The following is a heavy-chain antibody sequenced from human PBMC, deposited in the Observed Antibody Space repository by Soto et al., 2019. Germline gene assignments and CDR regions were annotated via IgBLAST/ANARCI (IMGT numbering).Heavy chain of an antibody. J-gene: IGHJ4*02. Sequence: SETLSLTCAVSGGSISSGGYSWSWIRQRPGKGLEWIGYIYHSGSTYYTPSLKSRVTISVDRSKTQFALKLSSVTAADTAVYYCAREPDYWGQGTLVTVSS. CDR2: IYHSGST. CDR1: GGSISSGGYS. CDR3: AREPDY. V-gene: IGHV4-30-2*01.